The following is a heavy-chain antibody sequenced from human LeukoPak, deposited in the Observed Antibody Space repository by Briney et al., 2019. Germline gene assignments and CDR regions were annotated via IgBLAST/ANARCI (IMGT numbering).Heavy chain of an antibody. Sequence: KVGESLKISCKGSGYSFTRYWIGWVRQMPGKGLEWMGIIYPGDSDTRYSPSFRGQVTISADKSITTAYLQWIGLKASDTAMYYCAILRANSSSWYLGGWFDPWGQGTLDTVSS. V-gene: IGHV5-51*01. J-gene: IGHJ5*02. D-gene: IGHD6-13*01. CDR2: IYPGDSDT. CDR3: AILRANSSSWYLGGWFDP. CDR1: GYSFTRYW.